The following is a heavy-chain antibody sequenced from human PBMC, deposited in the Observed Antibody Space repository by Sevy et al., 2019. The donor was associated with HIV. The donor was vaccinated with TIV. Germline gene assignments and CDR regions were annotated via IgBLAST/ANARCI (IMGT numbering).Heavy chain of an antibody. CDR3: ARESIAVAGSGYYFDY. CDR2: IWYDGTNK. V-gene: IGHV3-33*01. Sequence: GGSLRLSCAASGFTYSSYGMHWVRQAPGKGQEWVAVIWYDGTNKEYADSVKGRFTISRDNSKNTLYLQVNSLRAEDTAVYYCARESIAVAGSGYYFDYWGQGTLVTVSS. D-gene: IGHD6-19*01. J-gene: IGHJ4*02. CDR1: GFTYSSYG.